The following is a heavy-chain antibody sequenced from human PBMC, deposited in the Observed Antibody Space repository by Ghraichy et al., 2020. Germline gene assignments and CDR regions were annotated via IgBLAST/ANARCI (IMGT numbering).Heavy chain of an antibody. D-gene: IGHD5-24*01. CDR2: ISGSGDSS. CDR3: AKESRWALTHYYYYMDV. Sequence: GGSLRLSCAASGFTFSSYAMSWVRQAPGKGLEWVSAISGSGDSSYYADSVKGRFTISRDNSKNTLYLQMNSLRAEDTAVYYCAKESRWALTHYYYYMDVWGKGTTVTVSS. CDR1: GFTFSSYA. V-gene: IGHV3-23*01. J-gene: IGHJ6*03.